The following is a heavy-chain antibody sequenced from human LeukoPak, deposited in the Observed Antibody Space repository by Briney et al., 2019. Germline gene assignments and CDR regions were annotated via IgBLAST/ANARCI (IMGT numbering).Heavy chain of an antibody. Sequence: GGSLRLSCAASGLTFSGYTMNWVRQAPGKGLEWVSYISSSGSTTYYADSVKGRFTISRDNAKNSLYLQMKSLRAEDTAVYYCASGAAVGTSRFNYWGQGTLVTVSS. CDR1: GLTFSGYT. J-gene: IGHJ4*02. CDR2: ISSSGSTT. V-gene: IGHV3-48*01. CDR3: ASGAAVGTSRFNY. D-gene: IGHD6-13*01.